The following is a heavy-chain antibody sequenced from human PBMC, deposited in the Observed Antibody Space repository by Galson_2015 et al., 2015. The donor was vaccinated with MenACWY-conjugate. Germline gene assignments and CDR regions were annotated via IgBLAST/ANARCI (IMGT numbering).Heavy chain of an antibody. Sequence: SLRLAGAASEVSFSSYTMNWVGQAPGKGLEWVSSISSSGNYIFYADSLKGRFTISRDNARSSLYLQMNSLTAEDTAFYYCVRDATIFGVVIPQLFDHWGQGVLVTVSS. CDR2: ISSSGNYI. CDR1: EVSFSSYT. V-gene: IGHV3-21*06. D-gene: IGHD3-3*01. CDR3: VRDATIFGVVIPQLFDH. J-gene: IGHJ4*02.